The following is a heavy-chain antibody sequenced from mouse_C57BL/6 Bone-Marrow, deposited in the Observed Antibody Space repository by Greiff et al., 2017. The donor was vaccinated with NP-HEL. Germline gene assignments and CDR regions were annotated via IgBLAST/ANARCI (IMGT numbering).Heavy chain of an antibody. V-gene: IGHV2-9-1*01. Sequence: VQVVESGPGLVAPSQSLSITCTVSGFSLTSYAISWVRQPPGKGLEWLGVIWTGGGTNYNSALKSRLSISKDNSKSQVFLKMNSLQTDDTARYYCARSYDYDGGAFDYWGQGTTLTVSS. CDR2: IWTGGGT. CDR1: GFSLTSYA. D-gene: IGHD2-4*01. J-gene: IGHJ2*01. CDR3: ARSYDYDGGAFDY.